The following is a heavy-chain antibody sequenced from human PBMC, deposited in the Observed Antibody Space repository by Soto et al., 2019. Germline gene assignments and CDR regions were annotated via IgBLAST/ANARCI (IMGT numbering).Heavy chain of an antibody. J-gene: IGHJ4*02. CDR3: ARDQDAYCSKGVCSGPYFDY. Sequence: EVQLVESGGGLVQPGESLRLSCAVSGFTFSNYSINWVRQAPGKGLEWLSYISNNSSVKYYADSVKGRFTISRDNAKNSLYLQMNSLRDDDTAVYYCARDQDAYCSKGVCSGPYFDYWGRGTLVTVSS. D-gene: IGHD2-8*01. V-gene: IGHV3-48*02. CDR1: GFTFSNYS. CDR2: ISNNSSVK.